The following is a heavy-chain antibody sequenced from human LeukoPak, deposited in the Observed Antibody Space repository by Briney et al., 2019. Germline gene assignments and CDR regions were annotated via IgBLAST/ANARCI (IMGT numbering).Heavy chain of an antibody. Sequence: GGSLRLSCAASGVTFNNYAMIWVRQAPGKGLEWVSAISGSAGTTYYADSVKGRFTISRDNAKNTLYLQMNSLRAEDTAVYYCARERGFDAFDIWGQGTMVTVSS. CDR3: ARERGFDAFDI. CDR2: ISGSAGTT. CDR1: GVTFNNYA. V-gene: IGHV3-23*01. J-gene: IGHJ3*02.